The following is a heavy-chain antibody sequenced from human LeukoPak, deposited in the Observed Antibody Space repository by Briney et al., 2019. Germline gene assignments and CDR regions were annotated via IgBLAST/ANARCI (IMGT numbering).Heavy chain of an antibody. V-gene: IGHV1-69*05. Sequence: SVKVSCKASGGTFSSYAISWVRQAPGQGLEWMGGIIPIFGTVNYAQKFQGRVTITTDESTSTAYMGLSSLRSEDTAVYYCARELGILGAFDIWGQGTMVTVSS. CDR3: ARELGILGAFDI. CDR2: IIPIFGTV. J-gene: IGHJ3*02. D-gene: IGHD7-27*01. CDR1: GGTFSSYA.